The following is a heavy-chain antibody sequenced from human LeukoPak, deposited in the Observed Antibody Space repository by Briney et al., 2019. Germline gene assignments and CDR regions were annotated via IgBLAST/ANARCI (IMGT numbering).Heavy chain of an antibody. J-gene: IGHJ4*02. CDR3: AKDSLKEWLLNPPYFDC. Sequence: GRSLRLSCAASGFTFSSYGMHWVRQAPGKGLEWVAVIWYDGSNKYYADSVKGRFTISRDNSKNTLYLQMNSLRAEDTAVYYCAKDSLKEWLLNPPYFDCWGQGTLVTVSS. CDR1: GFTFSSYG. D-gene: IGHD3-3*01. CDR2: IWYDGSNK. V-gene: IGHV3-33*06.